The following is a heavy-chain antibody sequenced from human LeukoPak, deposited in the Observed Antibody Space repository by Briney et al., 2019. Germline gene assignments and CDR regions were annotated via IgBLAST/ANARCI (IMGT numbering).Heavy chain of an antibody. CDR2: IWYDGSNK. J-gene: IGHJ4*02. CDR1: GFTFSGYS. Sequence: PGGSLRLSCAASGFTFSGYSISWVRQAPGKGLEWVAVIWYDGSNKYYADSVKGRFTISRDNSKNTLYLQMNSLRAEDTAVYYCVSYSYGYSVGYWGQGTLVTVSS. CDR3: VSYSYGYSVGY. D-gene: IGHD5-18*01. V-gene: IGHV3-33*08.